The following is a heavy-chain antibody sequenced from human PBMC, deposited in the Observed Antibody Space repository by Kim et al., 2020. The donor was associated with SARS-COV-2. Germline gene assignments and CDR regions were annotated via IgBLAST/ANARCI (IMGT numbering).Heavy chain of an antibody. CDR2: IYHSGST. D-gene: IGHD3-9*01. V-gene: IGHV4-4*02. J-gene: IGHJ4*02. Sequence: SETLSLTCAVSGGSISSSNWWSWVRQPPGKGLWWIGEIYHSGSTNYNPSLKSRVTISVDKSKNQFSLKLSSVTAADTAVYYCASTPYYDILTGYDYWGQGTLVTVSS. CDR1: GGSISSSNW. CDR3: ASTPYYDILTGYDY.